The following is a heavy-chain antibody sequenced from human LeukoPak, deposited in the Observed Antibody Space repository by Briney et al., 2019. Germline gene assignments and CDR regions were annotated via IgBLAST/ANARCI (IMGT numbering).Heavy chain of an antibody. CDR2: ISGDGTTT. Sequence: PGGSLRLSCAVSGFTFINDWMHWVRHAPGKGLLWVSRISGDGTTTNYADSVKGRFTISRDNAKNTLYLQMDSLRAEDTAVYYCAGTWAFDYWGQGTLVTVSS. V-gene: IGHV3-74*01. J-gene: IGHJ4*02. CDR3: AGTWAFDY. CDR1: GFTFINDW. D-gene: IGHD1-26*01.